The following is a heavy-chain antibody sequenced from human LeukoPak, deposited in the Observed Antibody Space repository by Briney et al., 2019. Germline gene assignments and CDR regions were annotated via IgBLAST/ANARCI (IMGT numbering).Heavy chain of an antibody. Sequence: GGSLRLSCAASGFTFSSYSMNWVRQAPGKWLKWVSSISSSSSYIYYADSVKGRFTISRDNAKNSLYLQMNSLRAEDTAVYYCARDQSRSYDLGLDYWGQGTLVTVSS. D-gene: IGHD1-26*01. CDR2: ISSSSSYI. CDR1: GFTFSSYS. V-gene: IGHV3-21*01. J-gene: IGHJ4*02. CDR3: ARDQSRSYDLGLDY.